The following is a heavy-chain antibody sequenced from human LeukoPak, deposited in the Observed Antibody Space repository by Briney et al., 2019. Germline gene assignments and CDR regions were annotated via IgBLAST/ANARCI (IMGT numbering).Heavy chain of an antibody. D-gene: IGHD3-10*01. Sequence: GSLRLSCAASGFTFSSYSMNWVRQAPGKGLEWVSYISSSGSTIYYADSVKGRFTISRDNAKNSLYLQMNSLRAEDTAVYYCARDRRSGSYSGWGQGTLVTVSS. V-gene: IGHV3-48*04. J-gene: IGHJ4*02. CDR2: ISSSGSTI. CDR3: ARDRRSGSYSG. CDR1: GFTFSSYS.